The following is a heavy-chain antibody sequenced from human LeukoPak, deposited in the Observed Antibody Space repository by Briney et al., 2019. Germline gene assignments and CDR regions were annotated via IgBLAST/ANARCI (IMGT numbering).Heavy chain of an antibody. CDR1: GFMFSSHA. CDR3: ARASLNYDSSGYYSDLDY. V-gene: IGHV3-23*01. J-gene: IGHJ4*02. CDR2: ISRSGGGS. D-gene: IGHD3-22*01. Sequence: GGSLRLSCVGSGFMFSSHAMSWVRQAPGKGLEWVSSISRSGGGSYYADSVKGRFTISRDNSKSTLYLQMNSLRAEDMAVYYCARASLNYDSSGYYSDLDYWGQGTLVTVSS.